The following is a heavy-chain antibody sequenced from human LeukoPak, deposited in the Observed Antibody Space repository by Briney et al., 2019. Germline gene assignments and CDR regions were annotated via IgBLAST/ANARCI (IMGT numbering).Heavy chain of an antibody. CDR3: ARGGSGSGWMYYFDY. CDR1: GYTFNAYF. Sequence: GASVKVSCKASGYTFNAYFIHWVRQAPGQGLEWMGWINPNRGGTNSAQIFQGRVTMTWDTSISTAYLVLSRLISHDTAVYYCARGGSGSGWMYYFDYWGQGTLVTVSS. CDR2: INPNRGGT. V-gene: IGHV1-2*02. J-gene: IGHJ4*01. D-gene: IGHD6-19*01.